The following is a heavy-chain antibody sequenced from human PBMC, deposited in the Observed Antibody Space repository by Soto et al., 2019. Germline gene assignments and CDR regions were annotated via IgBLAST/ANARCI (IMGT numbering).Heavy chain of an antibody. Sequence: EVQLVESGGGLVQPGGSLRLSCAACGFAFSSYSMHWVRQAPGKGLEYVSAISSNGDTTYYANSVKGRFTISRDNSKNTLYLQMGSLRAEDMAVYYCARVGSNNWLDPWGQGTLVTVSS. CDR1: GFAFSSYS. CDR2: ISSNGDTT. J-gene: IGHJ5*02. CDR3: ARVGSNNWLDP. D-gene: IGHD1-1*01. V-gene: IGHV3-64*01.